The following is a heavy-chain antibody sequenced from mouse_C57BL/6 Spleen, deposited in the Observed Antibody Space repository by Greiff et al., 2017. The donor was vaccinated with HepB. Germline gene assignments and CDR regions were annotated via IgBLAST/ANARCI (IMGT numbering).Heavy chain of an antibody. J-gene: IGHJ1*03. CDR2: INPNYGTT. V-gene: IGHV1-39*01. Sequence: EVKLVESGPELVKPGASVKISCKASGYSFTDYNMNWVKQSNGKSLEWIGVINPNYGTTSYNQKFKGKATLTVDQSSSTAYMQLNSLTSEDSAVYYCAREGDYGSSSHWYFDVWGTGTTVTVSS. CDR1: GYSFTDYN. CDR3: AREGDYGSSSHWYFDV. D-gene: IGHD1-1*01.